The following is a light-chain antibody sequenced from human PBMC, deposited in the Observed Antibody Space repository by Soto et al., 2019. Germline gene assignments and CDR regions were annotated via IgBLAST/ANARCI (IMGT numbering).Light chain of an antibody. Sequence: EIVLTQSPATLSLSPGEGATLSCGASESVSSNYLAWYQQKPGLAPRLLIYDASSRATGIPDRFSGSGSGTDFTLTISRLEPEDFAVYYCQQYGDSPLTFGQGTVLEIK. CDR3: QQYGDSPLT. V-gene: IGKV3D-20*01. J-gene: IGKJ2*01. CDR1: ESVSSNY. CDR2: DAS.